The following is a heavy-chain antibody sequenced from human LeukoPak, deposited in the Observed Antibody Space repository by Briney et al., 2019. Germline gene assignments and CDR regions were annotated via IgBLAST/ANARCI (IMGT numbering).Heavy chain of an antibody. J-gene: IGHJ3*02. V-gene: IGHV3-48*02. CDR2: ISSSSSTI. Sequence: PGESLRLSCAASGFILSSNSMNWVRQAPGKGLEWVSYISSSSSTIYYADSVKGRFTISRDNAKNSLYLQMNSLRDEDTAVYYCARSSPFDIWGQGTMVTVSS. CDR3: ARSSPFDI. CDR1: GFILSSNS.